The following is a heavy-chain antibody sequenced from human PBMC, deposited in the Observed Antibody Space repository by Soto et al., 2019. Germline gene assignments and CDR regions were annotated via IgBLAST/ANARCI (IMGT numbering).Heavy chain of an antibody. CDR3: ARHGATTGTTPDD. D-gene: IGHD1-1*01. V-gene: IGHV5-51*01. CDR1: GYSFTSYW. Sequence: GESLKISCKGSGYSFTSYWIGWVRQMPGKGLEWMGIIYPGDSDTRYSPSFQGQVTISADKSISTAYLQWSSLKASDTAMYYWARHGATTGTTPDDWGQGTPVTVYS. CDR2: IYPGDSDT. J-gene: IGHJ4*02.